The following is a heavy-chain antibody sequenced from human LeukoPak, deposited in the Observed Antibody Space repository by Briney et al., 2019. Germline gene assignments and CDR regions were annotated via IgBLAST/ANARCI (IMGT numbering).Heavy chain of an antibody. CDR2: ASHDEVGK. V-gene: IGHV3-30*18. CDR1: GFTFSDYA. J-gene: IGHJ4*02. D-gene: IGHD4-17*01. Sequence: GGSLRLSCVGSGFTFSDYAIHWVRQAPGKGLEWVAVASHDEVGKQFADSVKGRFTLSRDNSRDSLHLQMNRLRDEDTGVYYCAKDRGYGEHEPFESWGQGSQVTVSS. CDR3: AKDRGYGEHEPFES.